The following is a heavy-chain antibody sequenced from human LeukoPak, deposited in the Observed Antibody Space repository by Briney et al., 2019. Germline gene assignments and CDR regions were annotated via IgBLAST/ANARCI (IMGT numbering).Heavy chain of an antibody. J-gene: IGHJ6*03. Sequence: GGSLRLSCAASGFTFSSYSMNWVRQAPGKGLEWVSSISSSSSYIYYADSVKGRFTISRDSAKNSLYLQMNSLRAEDTAVYYCARVDTAMGGEYYYYMDVWGKGTTVTVSS. CDR1: GFTFSSYS. CDR3: ARVDTAMGGEYYYYMDV. CDR2: ISSSSSYI. V-gene: IGHV3-21*01. D-gene: IGHD5-18*01.